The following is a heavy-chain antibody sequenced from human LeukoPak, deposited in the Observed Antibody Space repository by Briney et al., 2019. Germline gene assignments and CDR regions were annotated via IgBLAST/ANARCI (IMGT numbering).Heavy chain of an antibody. J-gene: IGHJ4*02. V-gene: IGHV4-61*02. CDR3: ARARLPYGPYFDS. CDR2: IYVTGTT. CDR1: DDSISSGSYY. Sequence: PSETLPLTCTVSDDSISSGSYYWSWIRQPAGKGLEWIGRIYVTGTTNYNLSLKSRVTISINTSKMQFSLKLRSVTVEDTGVYYCARARLPYGPYFDSWGQGTLVTVSS. D-gene: IGHD4-17*01.